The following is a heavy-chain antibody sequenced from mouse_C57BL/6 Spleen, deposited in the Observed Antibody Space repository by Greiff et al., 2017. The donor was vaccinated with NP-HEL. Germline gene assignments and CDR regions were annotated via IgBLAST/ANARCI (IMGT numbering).Heavy chain of an antibody. Sequence: DVKLVESGGDLVKPGGSLKLSCAASGFTFSSYGMSWVRQTPDKRLEWVATISSGGSYTYYPDSVKGRFTVSRDNAKNTLYLQMSSLKSEDTAMYYCARHTGILDCFDYWGQGTTLTVSS. CDR3: ARHTGILDCFDY. J-gene: IGHJ2*01. CDR1: GFTFSSYG. V-gene: IGHV5-6*02. CDR2: ISSGGSYT. D-gene: IGHD1-1*02.